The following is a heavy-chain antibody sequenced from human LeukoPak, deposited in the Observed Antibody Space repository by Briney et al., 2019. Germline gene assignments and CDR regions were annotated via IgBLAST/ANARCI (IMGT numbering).Heavy chain of an antibody. D-gene: IGHD3-3*01. Sequence: GGSLKLSCAASGFTFSSYGISWVRQAPGQGLEWMGWISAYNGNTNYAQKLQGRVTMTTDTSTSTAYMELRSLRSDDTAVYYCARPYDFWSGDFRYWGQGTLVTVSS. CDR2: ISAYNGNT. J-gene: IGHJ4*02. V-gene: IGHV1-18*01. CDR3: ARPYDFWSGDFRY. CDR1: GFTFSSYG.